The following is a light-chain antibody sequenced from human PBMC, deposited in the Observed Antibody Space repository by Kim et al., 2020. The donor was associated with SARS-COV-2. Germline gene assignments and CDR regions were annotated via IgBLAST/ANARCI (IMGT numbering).Light chain of an antibody. V-gene: IGLV2-11*01. CDR3: CSYAGSYSRYV. CDR1: SSDVGGYNY. Sequence: QSGTISCTGTSSDVGGYNYVSWYQQHPGKSPKLMIYDVSKRPSGVPDRFSGSKSGNTASLTISGLQAEDEADYYCCSYAGSYSRYVFGTGTKVTVL. CDR2: DVS. J-gene: IGLJ1*01.